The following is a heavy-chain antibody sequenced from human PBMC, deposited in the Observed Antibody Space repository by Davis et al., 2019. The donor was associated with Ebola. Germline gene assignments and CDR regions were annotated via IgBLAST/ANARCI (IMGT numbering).Heavy chain of an antibody. CDR1: GFTFSSYE. V-gene: IGHV3-48*03. Sequence: GGSLRLSCAASGFTFSSYEMNWVRQAPGKGLEWVSYISSSGSTIYYADSVKGRFTISRDNAKNSLYLQMNSLRAEDTAVYYCARAGFYYESSDYYEYPTWFDSWGQGTLVTVSS. J-gene: IGHJ5*01. D-gene: IGHD3-22*01. CDR2: ISSSGSTI. CDR3: ARAGFYYESSDYYEYPTWFDS.